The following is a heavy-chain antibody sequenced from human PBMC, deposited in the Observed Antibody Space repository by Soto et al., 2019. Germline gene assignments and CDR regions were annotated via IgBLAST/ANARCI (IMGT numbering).Heavy chain of an antibody. CDR3: AKDRTAKSTFEYYGMDV. V-gene: IGHV3-43D*04. Sequence: SLRLSCAASGFTFDDYAMHWVRQAPGKGLEWVSLISWDGGSTYYADSVKGRFTISRDNSKNSLYLQMNSLRAEDTALYYCAKDRTAKSTFEYYGMDVWGQGNTVTVSS. D-gene: IGHD5-18*01. CDR2: ISWDGGST. J-gene: IGHJ6*02. CDR1: GFTFDDYA.